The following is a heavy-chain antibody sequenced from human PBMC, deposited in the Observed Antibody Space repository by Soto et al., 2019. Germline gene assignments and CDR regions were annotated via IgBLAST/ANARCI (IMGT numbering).Heavy chain of an antibody. CDR2: ISYDGSNK. CDR3: ARAPTPYYYYYGMDV. Sequence: QVQLVESGGGVVQPGRSLRLSCAASGFTFSSYAMHWVRQAPGKGLEWVAVISYDGSNKYYADSVKGRFTISRDNSKNTLYLQMNSLRAEDTAVYYCARAPTPYYYYYGMDVWGQGTTVTVSS. V-gene: IGHV3-30-3*01. CDR1: GFTFSSYA. J-gene: IGHJ6*02.